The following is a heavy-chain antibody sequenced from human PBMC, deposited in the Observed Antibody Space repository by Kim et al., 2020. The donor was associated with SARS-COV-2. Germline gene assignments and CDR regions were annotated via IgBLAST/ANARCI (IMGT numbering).Heavy chain of an antibody. Sequence: GGSLRLSCAASGFTFSTFVMRWVRQAPGKGLESVALIWYDGSQTYHADSVKGRFTISRDNSKNTLYLQLNSLRAEDTAVYYCARDLTGSIDHWGQGTLVTVPS. J-gene: IGHJ4*02. CDR2: IWYDGSQT. CDR3: ARDLTGSIDH. D-gene: IGHD1-1*01. CDR1: GFTFSTFV. V-gene: IGHV3-33*01.